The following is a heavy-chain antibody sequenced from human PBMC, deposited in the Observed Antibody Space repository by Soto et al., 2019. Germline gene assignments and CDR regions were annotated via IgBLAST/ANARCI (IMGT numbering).Heavy chain of an antibody. V-gene: IGHV5-51*01. D-gene: IGHD6-13*01. J-gene: IGHJ5*02. CDR2: IYPGDSDT. CDR1: GYSFTSYW. CDR3: ARNLSSSSYMFDP. Sequence: GESLKISCKGSGYSFTSYWICWVRQMPVKGLEWMGIIYPGDSDTRYSPSFQGQVTISADKSISTAYPQWSSLKASDTAMYYCARNLSSSSYMFDPWGQRTLVAVSS.